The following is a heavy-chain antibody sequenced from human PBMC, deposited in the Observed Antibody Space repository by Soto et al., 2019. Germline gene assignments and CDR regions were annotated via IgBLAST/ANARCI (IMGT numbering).Heavy chain of an antibody. CDR2: ISWNSGSI. J-gene: IGHJ6*02. D-gene: IGHD6-6*01. Sequence: LRLSCAASGFTFDDYAMHWVRQAPGECLEWVSGISWNSGSIGYADSVKGRFTISRDNAKNSLYLQMNSLRAEDTALYYCAKDKGRIAARPSYYYYGMDVWGQGTTVTVSS. V-gene: IGHV3-9*01. CDR3: AKDKGRIAARPSYYYYGMDV. CDR1: GFTFDDYA.